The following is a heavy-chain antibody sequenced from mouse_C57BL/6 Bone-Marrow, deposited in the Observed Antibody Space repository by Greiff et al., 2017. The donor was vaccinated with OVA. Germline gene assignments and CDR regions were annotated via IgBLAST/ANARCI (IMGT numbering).Heavy chain of an antibody. Sequence: QVQLQQPGAELVKPGASVKLSCKASGYTFTSYWMHWVKQRPGQGLEWIGMIHPNSGSTNYNEKFKSKATLTVDKSSSTAYMQLSSLTSEDSAVYYCARGDYYGSSSLYYYAMDYWGQGTSVTVSS. CDR1: GYTFTSYW. CDR2: IHPNSGST. V-gene: IGHV1-64*01. D-gene: IGHD1-1*01. CDR3: ARGDYYGSSSLYYYAMDY. J-gene: IGHJ4*01.